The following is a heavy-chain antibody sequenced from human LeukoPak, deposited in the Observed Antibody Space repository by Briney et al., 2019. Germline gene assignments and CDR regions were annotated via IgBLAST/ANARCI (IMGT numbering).Heavy chain of an antibody. V-gene: IGHV3-7*03. CDR2: IKDEGSEK. CDR1: GFTFTSHW. Sequence: GSLSLSFAASGFTFTSHWMTWVRPAPGKGLGWVANIKDEGSEKYYVDSVKGRFTISRDNAKNSLYLQMNSLRVEDTAVYYCAGALRPLDYWGQGTLVTVSS. J-gene: IGHJ4*02. CDR3: AGALRPLDY. D-gene: IGHD3-16*01.